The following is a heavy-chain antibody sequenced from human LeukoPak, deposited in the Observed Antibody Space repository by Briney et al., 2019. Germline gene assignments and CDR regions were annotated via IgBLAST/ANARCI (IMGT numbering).Heavy chain of an antibody. CDR3: ARDRGSSRVMLLVI. Sequence: GASVKVSCKASGYTLTRYFIHWVRQAPRQGLEWMGIINPSGGSTSYAQKFQGRVTMTRDTSTSTVYMELSSLRSEDTAVYYCARDRGSSRVMLLVIWGQGTMVTVSS. V-gene: IGHV1-46*01. CDR2: INPSGGST. J-gene: IGHJ3*02. D-gene: IGHD3-16*01. CDR1: GYTLTRYF.